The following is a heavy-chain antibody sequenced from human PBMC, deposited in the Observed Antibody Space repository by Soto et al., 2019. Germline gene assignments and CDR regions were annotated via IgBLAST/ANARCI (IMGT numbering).Heavy chain of an antibody. CDR2: ISYDGSNK. CDR3: ARGQGYCSGGSCKRGGPSFDY. D-gene: IGHD2-15*01. J-gene: IGHJ4*02. V-gene: IGHV3-30-3*01. CDR1: GFTFSSYA. Sequence: ESGGGVVQPGRSLRLSCAASGFTFSSYAMHWVRQAPGKGLEWVAVISYDGSNKYYADSVKGRFTISRDNSKNTLYLQMNSLRAEDTAVYYCARGQGYCSGGSCKRGGPSFDYWGQGTLVTVSS.